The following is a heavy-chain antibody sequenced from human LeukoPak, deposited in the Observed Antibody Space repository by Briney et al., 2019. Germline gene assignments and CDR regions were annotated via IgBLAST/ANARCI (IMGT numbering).Heavy chain of an antibody. CDR1: GFTLSSYE. V-gene: IGHV3-48*03. CDR3: ARIRSWGAFDL. Sequence: PGGSLRLSCQPSGFTLSSYEMNSARQAPGKGLEWVSYISGSGYTIYYADSVRGRFTISRDNDKNSLYLQMISLRAEDTALYYCARIRSWGAFDLWGQGALVAVSS. CDR2: ISGSGYTI. D-gene: IGHD3-16*01. J-gene: IGHJ3*01.